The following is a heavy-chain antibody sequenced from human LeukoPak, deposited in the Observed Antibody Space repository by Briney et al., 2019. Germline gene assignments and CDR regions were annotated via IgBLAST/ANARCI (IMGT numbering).Heavy chain of an antibody. CDR2: INPNSGGT. J-gene: IGHJ4*02. V-gene: IGHV1-2*02. Sequence: ASVKVCCKASGYTFTGYYMHWVRQAPGQGLEWMGWINPNSGGTNYAQKFQGRVTMTRDTSINTAYMELSRLRSDDTAVYYCARETKQWLPPGYWGQGTLVTVSS. CDR1: GYTFTGYY. D-gene: IGHD6-19*01. CDR3: ARETKQWLPPGY.